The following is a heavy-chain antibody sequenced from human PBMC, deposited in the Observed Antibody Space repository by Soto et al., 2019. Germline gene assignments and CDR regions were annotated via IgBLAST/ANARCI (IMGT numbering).Heavy chain of an antibody. J-gene: IGHJ4*02. Sequence: SETLSLTCTVSVGSDSSYYWSWIRQPPGKGLEWIGYIYFSGGTNYNPSLKSRVTISVDTSKNQFSLKLSSVTAADTAVYYCARESRSWYGSIWDYWGQGTLVTVSS. CDR1: VGSDSSYY. CDR2: IYFSGGT. V-gene: IGHV4-59*02. CDR3: ARESRSWYGSIWDY. D-gene: IGHD6-13*01.